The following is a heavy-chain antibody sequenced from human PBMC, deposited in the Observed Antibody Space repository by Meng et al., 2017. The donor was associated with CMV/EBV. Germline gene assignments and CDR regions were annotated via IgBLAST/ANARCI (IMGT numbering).Heavy chain of an antibody. Sequence: GGSLKISCAASGFTFSSYAMSWVRQAPGKGLEWVSAISGSGGSTYYADSVKRRFTISRDNSKNTLYLQMNSLRAEDTAVYYCAKPIVVVPAAIESGFDYWGQGTLVTVSS. V-gene: IGHV3-23*01. CDR1: GFTFSSYA. CDR2: ISGSGGST. CDR3: AKPIVVVPAAIESGFDY. D-gene: IGHD2-2*01. J-gene: IGHJ4*02.